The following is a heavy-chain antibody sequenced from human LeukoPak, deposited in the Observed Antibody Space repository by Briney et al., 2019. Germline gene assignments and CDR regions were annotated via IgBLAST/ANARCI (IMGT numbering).Heavy chain of an antibody. Sequence: ASVKVSCKASGYNFTNYGLSWVRQAPGQGLEWMGWISAYNGNTNYAQKIQGRVTMTTDTSTSTAYMELRSLRSDDTAVYYCARDWYDVAAAGTFGWFDPWGQGTLVTVSS. J-gene: IGHJ5*02. CDR1: GYNFTNYG. CDR3: ARDWYDVAAAGTFGWFDP. V-gene: IGHV1-18*01. D-gene: IGHD6-13*01. CDR2: ISAYNGNT.